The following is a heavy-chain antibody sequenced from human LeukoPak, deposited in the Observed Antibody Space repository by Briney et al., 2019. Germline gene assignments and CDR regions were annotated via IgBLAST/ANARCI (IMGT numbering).Heavy chain of an antibody. CDR3: VRGYSFGPYGMDV. D-gene: IGHD2-15*01. V-gene: IGHV3-64D*09. J-gene: IGHJ6*02. CDR1: GFHFSSYA. Sequence: GGALRLSWSASGFHFSSYAMHWVRQAPGKGLEYVSAISDSGGSTYYADSVKGRFTISRDNSKNTLYHQMSSLRAEHTAVYFCVRGYSFGPYGMDVWGQGTTVTVSS. CDR2: ISDSGGST.